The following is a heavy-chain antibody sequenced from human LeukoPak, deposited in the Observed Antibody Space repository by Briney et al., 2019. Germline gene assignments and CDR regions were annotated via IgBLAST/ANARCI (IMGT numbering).Heavy chain of an antibody. J-gene: IGHJ6*03. CDR1: GFTFDDYA. Sequence: SLRLSCAASGFTFDDYAMHWVRQAPGKGLEWVSGISWNSGSIGYADSVKGRFTISRDNAKNSLYLQMNSLRAEDTALYYCAKDTGLGVRGVTPYYYYYYMDVWGKGTTVTVSS. CDR2: ISWNSGSI. V-gene: IGHV3-9*01. D-gene: IGHD3-10*01. CDR3: AKDTGLGVRGVTPYYYYYYMDV.